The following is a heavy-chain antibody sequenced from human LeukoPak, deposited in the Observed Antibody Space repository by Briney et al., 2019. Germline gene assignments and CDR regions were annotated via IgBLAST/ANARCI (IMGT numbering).Heavy chain of an antibody. CDR2: IYPGDSDT. J-gene: IGHJ6*03. CDR3: ARARYCSSASCTSPYYYYYMDV. V-gene: IGHV5-51*01. CDR1: GYSFTNYW. D-gene: IGHD2-2*01. Sequence: GESLKISCKGSGYSFTNYWIGWVRQMPGKGLQWMGIIYPGDSDTRYSPSFQGQVTISADKSISTAYLQWSSLKASDTAMYYCARARYCSSASCTSPYYYYYMDVWGKGTSITVSS.